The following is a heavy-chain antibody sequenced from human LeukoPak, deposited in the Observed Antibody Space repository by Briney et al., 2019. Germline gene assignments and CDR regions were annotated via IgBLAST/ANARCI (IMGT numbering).Heavy chain of an antibody. CDR1: GFTFSSYA. J-gene: IGHJ4*02. CDR3: AKRLDYFDD. V-gene: IGHV3-23*01. Sequence: RGSLRLSCAASGFTFSSYAMSRVRQAPGKGLEWVSGFSGSGGGTHYADSVKGRFTISRDNSKNTLYLQMNGLRVEDTAVYYCAKRLDYFDDWGQGTLVTVSS. CDR2: FSGSGGGT. D-gene: IGHD3-16*01.